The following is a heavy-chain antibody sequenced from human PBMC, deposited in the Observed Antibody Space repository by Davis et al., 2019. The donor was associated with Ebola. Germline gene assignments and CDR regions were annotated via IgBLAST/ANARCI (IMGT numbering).Heavy chain of an antibody. Sequence: GESLKISCAASGFTFSSYGMHWVRQAPGKGLEWVAVIWYDGSNKYYADSVKGRFTISRDNSKNTLYLQMNSLRAEDTAVYYCTSGRYSSSSPMDVWGQGTTVTVSS. J-gene: IGHJ6*02. CDR2: IWYDGSNK. CDR1: GFTFSSYG. CDR3: TSGRYSSSSPMDV. D-gene: IGHD6-6*01. V-gene: IGHV3-33*01.